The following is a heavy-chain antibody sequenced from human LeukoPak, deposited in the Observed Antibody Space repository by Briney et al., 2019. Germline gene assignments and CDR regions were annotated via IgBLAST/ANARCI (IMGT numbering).Heavy chain of an antibody. CDR2: IIPILGIA. J-gene: IGHJ6*02. D-gene: IGHD1-26*01. Sequence: ASVKVSCKASGCTFSSYAISWVRQAPGQGLEWMGRIIPILGIANYAQKFQGRVTITADKSTSTAYMELSSLRSEDTAVYYCARGGTSTRTYYYYGMDVWGQGTTVTVSS. CDR3: ARGGTSTRTYYYYGMDV. V-gene: IGHV1-69*04. CDR1: GCTFSSYA.